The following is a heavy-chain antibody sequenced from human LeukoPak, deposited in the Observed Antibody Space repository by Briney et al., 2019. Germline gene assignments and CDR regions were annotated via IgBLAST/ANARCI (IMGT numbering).Heavy chain of an antibody. CDR2: IRYDGINK. J-gene: IGHJ6*03. D-gene: IGHD2/OR15-2a*01. V-gene: IGHV3-30*02. CDR1: GFTLSRHG. Sequence: GGSLRLSCAASGFTLSRHGMHWVRQAPGKGLEWVAFIRYDGINKYSADSVKGRFTISRDNFKNTLYLQMNSLRAEDTAVYYCAKDGSMPWGYYMDVWGKGTTVTISS. CDR3: AKDGSMPWGYYMDV.